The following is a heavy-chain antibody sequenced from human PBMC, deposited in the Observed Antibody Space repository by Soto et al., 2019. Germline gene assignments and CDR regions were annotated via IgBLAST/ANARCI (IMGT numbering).Heavy chain of an antibody. Sequence: XETLSLPCTVSGASINSYHWSWIRQPAGKGLEWIGHIHSSGSTNYNPSLKSRVTMSVDTSKNQFSLRLMSLTAADTAVYYCARDKGVAAAGITWFDSWGQGSLVTVSS. CDR1: GASINSYH. J-gene: IGHJ5*01. CDR3: ARDKGVAAAGITWFDS. CDR2: IHSSGST. V-gene: IGHV4-4*07. D-gene: IGHD6-13*01.